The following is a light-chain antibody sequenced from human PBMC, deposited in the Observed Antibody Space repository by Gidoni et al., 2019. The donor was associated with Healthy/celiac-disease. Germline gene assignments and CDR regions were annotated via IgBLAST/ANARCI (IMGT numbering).Light chain of an antibody. CDR3: QQRSNWPPLFT. V-gene: IGKV3-11*01. Sequence: EIVLTQSPATLSLSPGERATLSCRASQSVSSYLAWYQQKPGQAPRLLIYDASNRATGIPARFSGSGSGTDFTLTISRLEPEDFAVYYGQQRSNWPPLFTFGPGTKVEIK. CDR1: QSVSSY. CDR2: DAS. J-gene: IGKJ3*01.